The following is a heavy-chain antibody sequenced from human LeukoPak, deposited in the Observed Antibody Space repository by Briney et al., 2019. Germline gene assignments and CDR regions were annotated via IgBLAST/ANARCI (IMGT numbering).Heavy chain of an antibody. Sequence: PGGSLRLSCAASGFTVSSNYMSWVRQAPGKGLEWVSVIYSGGSTYYAYSVKGRFTISRDNSKNTLYLQMNSLRTEDTAVYYCARHGSYYVGYFDYWGQGTLVTVSS. CDR1: GFTVSSNY. V-gene: IGHV3-53*01. J-gene: IGHJ4*02. CDR3: ARHGSYYVGYFDY. CDR2: IYSGGST. D-gene: IGHD1-26*01.